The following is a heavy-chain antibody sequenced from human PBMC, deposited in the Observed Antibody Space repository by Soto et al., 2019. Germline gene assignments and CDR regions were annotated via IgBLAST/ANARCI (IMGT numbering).Heavy chain of an antibody. CDR1: GFTFSSSA. V-gene: IGHV3-23*01. CDR3: VKSKGSSSYFDY. J-gene: IGHJ4*02. Sequence: EVQLLESGGGLVQPGGSLRLSCAASGFTFSSSAMIWVRQAPGEGLEWVSTISSGGGSTYYADSVKGRFSISRDNSKDTLFLQMNSLRAEDTALYYCVKSKGSSSYFDYWGQGTLVTVSS. CDR2: ISSGGGST. D-gene: IGHD6-6*01.